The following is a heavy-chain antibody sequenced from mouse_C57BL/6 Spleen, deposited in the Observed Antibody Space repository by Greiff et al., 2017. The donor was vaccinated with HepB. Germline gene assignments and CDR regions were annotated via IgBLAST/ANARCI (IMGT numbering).Heavy chain of an antibody. J-gene: IGHJ4*01. CDR1: GYTFTSYW. CDR3: ARMGYYGSSQYYYAMDY. D-gene: IGHD1-1*01. Sequence: VQLQQPGAELVMPGASVKLSCKASGYTFTSYWMHWVKQRPGQGLEWIGEIDPSDSYTNYNQKFKGKSTLTVDKSSSTAYMQLSSLTSEDSAVYYCARMGYYGSSQYYYAMDYWGQGTSVTVSS. V-gene: IGHV1-69*01. CDR2: IDPSDSYT.